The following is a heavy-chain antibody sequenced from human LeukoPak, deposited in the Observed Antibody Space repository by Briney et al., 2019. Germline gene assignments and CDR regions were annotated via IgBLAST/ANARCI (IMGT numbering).Heavy chain of an antibody. Sequence: QPGGSLRLSCAASGFSFSTYSMNWVRQAPGEGLQWVSYISSGSSAIYYTDSVKGRFTITRDDAKKSVYLQMNSLRTEDTAVYYCGTGDPRFDYWGQGILVTVSS. J-gene: IGHJ4*02. D-gene: IGHD7-27*01. CDR3: GTGDPRFDY. CDR1: GFSFSTYS. CDR2: ISSGSSAI. V-gene: IGHV3-48*01.